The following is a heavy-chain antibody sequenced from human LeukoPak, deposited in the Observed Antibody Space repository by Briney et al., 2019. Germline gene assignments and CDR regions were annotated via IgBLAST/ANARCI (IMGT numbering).Heavy chain of an antibody. J-gene: IGHJ4*02. CDR3: ARDLGDVVAATYYFDY. V-gene: IGHV1-69*13. CDR1: GYTFTSYG. D-gene: IGHD2-15*01. Sequence: ASVKVSCKASGYTFTSYGISWVRQAPGQGLEWMGGIIPIFGTANYAQKFQGRVTITADESTSTAYMELSSLRSEDTAVYYCARDLGDVVAATYYFDYWGQGTLVTVSS. CDR2: IIPIFGTA.